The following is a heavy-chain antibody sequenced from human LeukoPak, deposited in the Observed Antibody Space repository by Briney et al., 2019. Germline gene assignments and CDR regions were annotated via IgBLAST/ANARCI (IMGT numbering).Heavy chain of an antibody. Sequence: ASVKVSCKASGYTFTNHDINWVRQASGQGLEWMGWMNPKSGNTGYLQKFQGRVTMTRDTSMSTAFMELSSLTSEDTAVYYCARSLAVDGTRAYWGQGTSVTVSS. V-gene: IGHV1-8*01. CDR1: GYTFTNHD. CDR3: ARSLAVDGTRAY. J-gene: IGHJ4*02. D-gene: IGHD6-19*01. CDR2: MNPKSGNT.